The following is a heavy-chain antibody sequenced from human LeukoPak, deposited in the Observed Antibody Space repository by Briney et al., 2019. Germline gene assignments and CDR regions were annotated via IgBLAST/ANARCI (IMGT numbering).Heavy chain of an antibody. CDR3: ARGSLRPRSYRYYFDY. CDR1: GYTFTSYD. V-gene: IGHV1-8*01. J-gene: IGHJ4*02. D-gene: IGHD1-26*01. CDR2: MNPNSGNT. Sequence: GASVKVSCKASGYTFTSYDIKWVRQATGQGLEWMGWMNPNSGNTGYAQKFQGRVTMTRNTSISTAYMELSSLRSEDTAVYYCARGSLRPRSYRYYFDYWGQGTLVTVSS.